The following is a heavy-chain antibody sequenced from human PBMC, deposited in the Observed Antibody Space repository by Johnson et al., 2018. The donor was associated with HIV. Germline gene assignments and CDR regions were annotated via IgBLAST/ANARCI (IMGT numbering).Heavy chain of an antibody. Sequence: QVQLVESGGGVVQPGRSLRLSCAASGFTFSSYAMHWVRQAPGKGLEWVAVISYDGSNKYFADSVKGRFTISRDNSKNTLYLQMKRLRGEDTAVYSCARGRSSSSTAAFDIWGQGTMVTVSS. CDR1: GFTFSSYA. D-gene: IGHD6-6*01. CDR2: ISYDGSNK. V-gene: IGHV3-30*04. CDR3: ARGRSSSSTAAFDI. J-gene: IGHJ3*02.